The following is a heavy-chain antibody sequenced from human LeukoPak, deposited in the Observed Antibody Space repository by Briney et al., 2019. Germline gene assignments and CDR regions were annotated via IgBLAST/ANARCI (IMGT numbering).Heavy chain of an antibody. CDR1: GGSFSGYY. CDR3: ARGLRVRRFLEWLYRD. D-gene: IGHD3-3*01. Sequence: SETLSLTCAVYGGSFSGYYWSWIRQPPGKGLEWIGEIDHSGSTNYNPSLKSRVTISVDTSKNQFSLKLSSVTAADTAVYYCARGLRVRRFLEWLYRDWGQGTLVTVSS. J-gene: IGHJ4*02. CDR2: IDHSGST. V-gene: IGHV4-34*01.